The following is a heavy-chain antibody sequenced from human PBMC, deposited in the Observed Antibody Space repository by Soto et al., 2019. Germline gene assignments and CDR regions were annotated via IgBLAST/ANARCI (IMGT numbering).Heavy chain of an antibody. CDR2: ISGTGTTT. V-gene: IGHV3-23*01. D-gene: IGHD2-8*01. J-gene: IGHJ4*02. CDR3: VKAVYLLDFDY. CDR1: GFTFSSYA. Sequence: GGSLRLSCAASGFTFSSYAMTWVRQAPGKGLEWVSTISGTGTTTYYADSVKGRFTISRDNSKNTLYLQMNSLRTEDTAVYYCVKAVYLLDFDYWGQGTLVTGSS.